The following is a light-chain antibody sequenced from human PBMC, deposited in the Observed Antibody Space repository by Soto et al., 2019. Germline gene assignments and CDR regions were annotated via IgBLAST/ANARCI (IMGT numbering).Light chain of an antibody. Sequence: LHIAPFPSPLSAPFGDRGTITCRASQSTSSYLAWYQQKPGKAPKLLIYQASSLENGVPSRFSGSGSGTEFSLTISSLQPDDFATYYCQQYSSHSTFGQGTKVDNK. V-gene: IGKV1-5*03. J-gene: IGKJ1*01. CDR2: QAS. CDR1: QSTSSY. CDR3: QQYSSHST.